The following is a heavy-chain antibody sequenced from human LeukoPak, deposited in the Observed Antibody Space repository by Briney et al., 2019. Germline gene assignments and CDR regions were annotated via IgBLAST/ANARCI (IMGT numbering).Heavy chain of an antibody. D-gene: IGHD4-17*01. CDR1: GFTFSKFA. CDR2: VSYDGSYK. V-gene: IGHV3-30*04. J-gene: IGHJ3*02. CDR3: ANLATVTTRGVFDI. Sequence: PGGSLRLSCAAAGFTFSKFAMHWVRQAPGKGLEWVAVVSYDGSYKYYADSVKGRFTISRDNSKNTLYLQMNSLRAEDTAVYYCANLATVTTRGVFDIWGQGTMVTVSS.